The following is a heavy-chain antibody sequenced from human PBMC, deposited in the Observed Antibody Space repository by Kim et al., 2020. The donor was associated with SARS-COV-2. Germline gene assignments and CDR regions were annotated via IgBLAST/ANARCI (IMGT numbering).Heavy chain of an antibody. V-gene: IGHV4-31*03. J-gene: IGHJ5*02. Sequence: SETLSLTCTVSGGSISSGGYYWSWIRQHPGKGLEWIGYIYYSGSTYYNPSLKSRVTISVDTSKNQFSLKLSSVTAADTAVYYCARDSGSGSSWQYNWFDPWGQGTLVTVSS. D-gene: IGHD6-13*01. CDR1: GGSISSGGYY. CDR2: IYYSGST. CDR3: ARDSGSGSSWQYNWFDP.